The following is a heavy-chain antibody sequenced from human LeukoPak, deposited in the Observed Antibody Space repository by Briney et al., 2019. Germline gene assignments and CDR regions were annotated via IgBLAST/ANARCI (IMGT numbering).Heavy chain of an antibody. V-gene: IGHV4-34*01. D-gene: IGHD3-16*02. CDR2: INHSGST. J-gene: IGHJ5*02. CDR1: GGSFSGYY. CDR3: ARGGRGYVWGSYRYTVWFDP. Sequence: SETLSLTCAVYGGSFSGYYWSWIRQPPGKGLEWIGEINHSGSTNYNPSLKSRVTISVDTSKNQFSLKLSSVTAADTAVYYCARGGRGYVWGSYRYTVWFDPWGQGTLVTVSS.